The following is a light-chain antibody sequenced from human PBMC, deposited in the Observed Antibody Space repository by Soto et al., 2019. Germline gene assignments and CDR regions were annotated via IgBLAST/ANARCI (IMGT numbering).Light chain of an antibody. Sequence: EIVLAQSPGTLSLSPGETATLSCRASESVSRSFLTWYQQKPGQAPRLLISGASTRATGIPDRFRGSGSGTDFPLTISGLEAADSAVYSCPQYWTFGQGTKVEIK. J-gene: IGKJ1*01. CDR1: ESVSRSF. CDR3: PQYWT. CDR2: GAS. V-gene: IGKV3-20*01.